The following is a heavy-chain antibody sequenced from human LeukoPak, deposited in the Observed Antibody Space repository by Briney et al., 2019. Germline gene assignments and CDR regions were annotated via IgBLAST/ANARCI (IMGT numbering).Heavy chain of an antibody. CDR1: GFTFSSYA. CDR3: AKSSYDSSGYYYVGASYFDY. J-gene: IGHJ4*02. CDR2: ISGSGGST. V-gene: IGHV3-23*01. D-gene: IGHD3-22*01. Sequence: GGSLRLSCAASGFTFSSYAMSWVRQAPGKGLGWVSAISGSGGSTYYADSVKGRFTISRDNSKNTLYLQMNSLRAEDTAVYYCAKSSYDSSGYYYVGASYFDYWGQGTLVAVSS.